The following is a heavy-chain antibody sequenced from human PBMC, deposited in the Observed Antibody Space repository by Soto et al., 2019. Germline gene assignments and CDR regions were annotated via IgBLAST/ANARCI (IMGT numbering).Heavy chain of an antibody. V-gene: IGHV4-31*03. Sequence: PSETLSLTCSFSGYSISGSNYHWSWIRQHPGKGLEWIGYIYSSGSTYYNPSLKSRVTISVDTSKNQFSLKLSSVTAADTAVYYCARASLVNYYDSSGYYGPYNYFDPWGQGTLVTSPQ. J-gene: IGHJ5*02. CDR2: IYSSGST. CDR3: ARASLVNYYDSSGYYGPYNYFDP. D-gene: IGHD3-22*01. CDR1: GYSISGSNYH.